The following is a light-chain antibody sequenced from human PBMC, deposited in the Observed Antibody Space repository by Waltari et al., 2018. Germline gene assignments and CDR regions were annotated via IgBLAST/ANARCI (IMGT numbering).Light chain of an antibody. CDR3: YSSDSTGLRV. Sequence: SYELTQTPSVSVSPGQTARITCSGHELPRKYAYWFQQKSGQAPRLVIYEDTKRPSGIPGGVSGSSSGTVATLTITGAQVDDEADYYCYSSDSTGLRVFGGGTTVVVL. CDR1: ELPRKY. J-gene: IGLJ1*01. CDR2: EDT. V-gene: IGLV3-10*01.